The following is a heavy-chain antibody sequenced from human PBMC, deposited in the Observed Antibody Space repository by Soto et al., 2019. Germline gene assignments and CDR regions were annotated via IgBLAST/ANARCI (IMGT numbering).Heavy chain of an antibody. CDR1: GFTFNTFW. CDR2: IKHDGSET. D-gene: IGHD2-15*01. J-gene: IGHJ4*02. CDR3: ARDFATHCSGSTCYPYAY. V-gene: IGHV3-7*03. Sequence: GGSLRLSCAASGFTFNTFWMSWVRQSPGKGLEWVANIKHDGSETYYADSVKGRFTISRDNAKNSLFLQMNTLRTEDTAVYYCARDFATHCSGSTCYPYAYWGQGALVTVSS.